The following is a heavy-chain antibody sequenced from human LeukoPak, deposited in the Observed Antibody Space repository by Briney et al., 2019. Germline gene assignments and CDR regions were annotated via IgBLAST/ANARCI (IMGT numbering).Heavy chain of an antibody. CDR2: ISSSSSYI. CDR3: ARDREPITMVRGVDY. J-gene: IGHJ4*02. Sequence: PGGSLRLSCAASGLTFSSHSMNWVRQAPGKGLEWVSSISSSSSYIYYADSVKGRFTISRDNAKNSLYLQMNSLRAEDTAVYYCARDREPITMVRGVDYWGQGTLVTVSS. CDR1: GLTFSSHS. V-gene: IGHV3-21*01. D-gene: IGHD3-10*01.